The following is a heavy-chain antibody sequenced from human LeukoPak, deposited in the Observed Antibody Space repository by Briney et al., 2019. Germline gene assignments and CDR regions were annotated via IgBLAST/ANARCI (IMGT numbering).Heavy chain of an antibody. J-gene: IGHJ4*02. CDR1: GASITSSNW. V-gene: IGHV4-4*02. CDR2: IYHDGST. Sequence: SETLSLTCAVSGASITSSNWWSWVRPPPGKGLEWIGEIYHDGSTNYNPSLKSRVTISLDKSKNQFSLKLTSVTAADTAVYYCARDLGGYYYYWGQGTLVTVSS. D-gene: IGHD3-22*01. CDR3: ARDLGGYYYY.